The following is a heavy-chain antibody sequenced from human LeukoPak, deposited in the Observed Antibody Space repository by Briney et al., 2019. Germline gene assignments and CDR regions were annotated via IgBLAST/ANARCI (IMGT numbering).Heavy chain of an antibody. CDR3: TRGPDDYDILTGIYYYGMDV. CDR2: IRSKAYGCTT. J-gene: IGHJ6*02. Sequence: GGSLRLSCTASGFTFGDYAMSWVRQAPGKGLEWVGFIRSKAYGCTTEYAASVKGRFTISRDDSKSIAYLQMNSLKTEDTAVYYCTRGPDDYDILTGIYYYGMDVWGQGTTVTVSS. V-gene: IGHV3-49*04. CDR1: GFTFGDYA. D-gene: IGHD3-9*01.